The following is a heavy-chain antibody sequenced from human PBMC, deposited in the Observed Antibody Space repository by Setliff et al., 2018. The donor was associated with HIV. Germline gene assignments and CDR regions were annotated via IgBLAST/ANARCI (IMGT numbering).Heavy chain of an antibody. CDR1: GGTFSSYA. D-gene: IGHD3-3*02. CDR2: IIPIFGTA. CDR3: ARHPMSPFLEWSYDS. J-gene: IGHJ4*02. V-gene: IGHV1-69*05. Sequence: SVKVSCKASGGTFSSYAISWVRQAPGQGLEWMGRIIPIFGTANYAQNFQGRITMTTDTSTSTAYMELRNLRSDDTAVYYCARHPMSPFLEWSYDSWGQGTLVTVSS.